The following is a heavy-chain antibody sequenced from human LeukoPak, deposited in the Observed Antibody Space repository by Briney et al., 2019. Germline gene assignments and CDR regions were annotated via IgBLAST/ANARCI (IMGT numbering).Heavy chain of an antibody. J-gene: IGHJ5*02. Sequence: SETLSLTCTVSGGSISSYYWSWIRQPPGKGLEWIGYIYYSGSTNYNPSLKSRVTISVDTSKNQFSLKLSSVTAADTAVYYCARSRDGYNVHWFDPWGQGTLVTVSS. D-gene: IGHD5-24*01. V-gene: IGHV4-59*08. CDR1: GGSISSYY. CDR3: ARSRDGYNVHWFDP. CDR2: IYYSGST.